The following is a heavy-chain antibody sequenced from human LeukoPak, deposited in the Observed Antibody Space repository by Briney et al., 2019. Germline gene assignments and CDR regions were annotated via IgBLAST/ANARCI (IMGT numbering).Heavy chain of an antibody. CDR3: AKGPDRNYYFDY. CDR1: GFTFSSYA. V-gene: IGHV3-23*01. D-gene: IGHD3-22*01. CDR2: ISGSGGST. Sequence: GGSLRLSCAASGFTFSSYAMSWVRQAPGKGLDWVSAISGSGGSTYYADSVKGRFTISRDNSKNTLYLQMSSLRAEDTAVYYCAKGPDRNYYFDYWGQGTLVTVSS. J-gene: IGHJ4*02.